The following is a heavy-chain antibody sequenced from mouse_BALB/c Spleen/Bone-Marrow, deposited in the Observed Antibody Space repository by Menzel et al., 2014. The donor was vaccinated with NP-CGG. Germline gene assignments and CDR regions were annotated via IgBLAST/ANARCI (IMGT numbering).Heavy chain of an antibody. CDR2: IDPSDSYT. Sequence: QVQLQQSGVEFVKPGASVKLSCKASCYTFTSYWMHWVKQRPGQGLEWIGEIDPSDSYTKYNQNFKGKATLTVDKSSSTAYMQLSSLTSEDSAVYYCARTYYDYDWFAYWGQGTLVTVSA. V-gene: IGHV1-69*02. CDR3: ARTYYDYDWFAY. CDR1: CYTFTSYW. J-gene: IGHJ3*01. D-gene: IGHD2-4*01.